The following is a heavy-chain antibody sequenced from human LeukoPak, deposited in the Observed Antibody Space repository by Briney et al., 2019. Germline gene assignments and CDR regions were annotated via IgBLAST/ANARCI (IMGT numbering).Heavy chain of an antibody. J-gene: IGHJ3*02. CDR1: GFTFSSYA. Sequence: PGGSLRLSCAASGFTFSSYAMSWVRQAPGKGLEWVSGISDSGGSSYYVDSVKGRFTISRDNSKNTLYLQVNSLRAEDTAVYYCAKDYGRYGSGSYGHAFDIWGQGTMVTVSS. V-gene: IGHV3-23*01. D-gene: IGHD3-10*01. CDR2: ISDSGGSS. CDR3: AKDYGRYGSGSYGHAFDI.